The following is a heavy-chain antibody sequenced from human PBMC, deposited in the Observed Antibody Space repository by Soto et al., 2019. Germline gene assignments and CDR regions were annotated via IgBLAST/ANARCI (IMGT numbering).Heavy chain of an antibody. CDR3: ARLGSSGWYQGSYFDY. V-gene: IGHV4-39*01. Sequence: QLQLQESGPGLVRPSETLSLICTVSGGSITRNDHYWGWIRQSPGKGLEWIGDIKSSGSTNYNLSLKSRVSMSVETSKNQFSLKMNSVPAADTAVYYCARLGSSGWYQGSYFDYWGQGTLVTVSS. CDR2: IKSSGST. D-gene: IGHD6-19*01. CDR1: GGSITRNDHY. J-gene: IGHJ4*02.